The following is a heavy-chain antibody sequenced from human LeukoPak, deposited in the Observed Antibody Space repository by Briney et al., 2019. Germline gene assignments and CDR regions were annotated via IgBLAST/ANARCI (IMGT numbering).Heavy chain of an antibody. J-gene: IGHJ3*02. V-gene: IGHV4-39*01. Sequence: KPSETLSLTCTVSGGSISSSSDYWGWIRQPPGEGLGWIGSIFYSGSTYYNPSLKSRVTISVDTSRNQFSLKLSSVTAADTAVYYCARVPPYYYDSAGAFDIWGQGTMVTVSS. D-gene: IGHD3-22*01. CDR1: GGSISSSSDY. CDR2: IFYSGST. CDR3: ARVPPYYYDSAGAFDI.